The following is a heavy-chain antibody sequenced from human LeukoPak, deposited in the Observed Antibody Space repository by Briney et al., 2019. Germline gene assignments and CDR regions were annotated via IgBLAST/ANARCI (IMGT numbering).Heavy chain of an antibody. CDR2: INHSGST. D-gene: IGHD3-10*01. V-gene: IGHV4-39*07. Sequence: SETLSLTCTVSGGSISSSSYYWGWIRQPPGKGLEWIGEINHSGSTNYNPSLKSRVTISVDTSKNQFSLKLSSVTAADTAVYYCARGRQGIHGYWGQGTLVTVSS. CDR3: ARGRQGIHGY. CDR1: GGSISSSSYY. J-gene: IGHJ4*02.